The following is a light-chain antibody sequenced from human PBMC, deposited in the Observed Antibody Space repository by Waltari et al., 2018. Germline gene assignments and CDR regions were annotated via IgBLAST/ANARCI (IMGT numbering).Light chain of an antibody. V-gene: IGKV4-1*01. Sequence: DFVITQSPDSPAASLGERATISCKSSQSVLYRSNNKNYLHWYQQKPGQPPKLLIYWASTRESGVPDRFSGSGSGTDFTLTINSLQAEDVAVYYCQQYYSTPWTFGQGTKVEIK. J-gene: IGKJ1*01. CDR3: QQYYSTPWT. CDR2: WAS. CDR1: QSVLYRSNNKNY.